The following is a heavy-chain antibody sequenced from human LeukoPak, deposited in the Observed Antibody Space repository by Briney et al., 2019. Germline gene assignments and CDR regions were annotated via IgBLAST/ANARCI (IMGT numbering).Heavy chain of an antibody. CDR1: GGSISSYY. CDR2: IYYSGST. D-gene: IGHD3-16*02. J-gene: IGHJ4*02. V-gene: IGHV4-59*01. CDR3: AREVYPNDYVWGSYRYVGYFDY. Sequence: PSETLSLTCTVSGGSISSYYWSWIRQPPGKGLEWIGYIYYSGSTNYNPSLKSRVTISVDTSKNQFSLKLSSVTAADTAVYYCAREVYPNDYVWGSYRYVGYFDYWGRGTLVTVSS.